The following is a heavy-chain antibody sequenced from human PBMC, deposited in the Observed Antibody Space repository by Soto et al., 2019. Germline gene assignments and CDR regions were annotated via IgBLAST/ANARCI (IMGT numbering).Heavy chain of an antibody. D-gene: IGHD3-16*01. CDR2: ISGSGGST. J-gene: IGHJ6*03. V-gene: IGHV3-23*01. Sequence: PGGSMILSCTASGFTISSYARSWVSQTTGKGLEWVSAISGSGGSTYYADSVKGRFTISRDNSKNTLYLQMNSLRAEDTAVYYCGRWGGGAGRYYMDVWGKGTTVTVSS. CDR1: GFTISSYA. CDR3: GRWGGGAGRYYMDV.